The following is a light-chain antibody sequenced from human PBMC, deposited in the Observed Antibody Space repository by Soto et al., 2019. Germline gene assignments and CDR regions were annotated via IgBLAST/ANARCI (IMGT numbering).Light chain of an antibody. V-gene: IGKV1-5*01. CDR3: QQYDYSRT. J-gene: IGKJ1*01. CDR1: QNISNS. Sequence: DIQLTQSPSTLSASVGDSVTITCRASQNISNSLAWYQHKPGKAPKLLMFDVSNLESGVPSRFSGSGSGTEFTLIISSLHSDDFATYYCQQYDYSRTFGQGTKVDIK. CDR2: DVS.